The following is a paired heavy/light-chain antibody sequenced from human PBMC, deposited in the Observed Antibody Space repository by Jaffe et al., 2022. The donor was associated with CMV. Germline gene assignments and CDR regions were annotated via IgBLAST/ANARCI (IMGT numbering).Heavy chain of an antibody. D-gene: IGHD3-22*01. CDR2: ISSSSSYT. CDR1: GFTFSDYY. V-gene: IGHV3-11*06. J-gene: IGHJ3*02. CDR3: ARKMISADAFDI. Sequence: QVQLVESGGGLVKPGGSLRLSCAASGFTFSDYYMSWIRQAPGKGLEWVSYISSSSSYTNYADSVKGRFTISRDNAKNSLYLQMNSLRAEDTAVYYCARKMISADAFDIWGQGTMVTVSS.
Light chain of an antibody. CDR1: QSVSSY. J-gene: IGKJ2*01. Sequence: EIVLTQSPATLSLSPGERATLSCRASQSVSSYLAWYQQKPGQAPRLLIYDASNRATGIPARFSGSGSGTDFTLTISSLEPEDFAVYYCQQRSNWLPDTFGQGTKLEIK. CDR3: QQRSNWLPDT. CDR2: DAS. V-gene: IGKV3-11*01.